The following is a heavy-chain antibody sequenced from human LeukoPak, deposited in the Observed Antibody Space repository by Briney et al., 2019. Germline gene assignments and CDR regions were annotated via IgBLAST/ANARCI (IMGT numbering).Heavy chain of an antibody. CDR1: GYTFTNYG. CDR3: ARDDALVATGSFDY. D-gene: IGHD5-12*01. Sequence: ASVKVSCKASGYTFTNYGISSVRQAPGQGLEWRGWISAYNGNTNYAQKLQDRVTMTTDTSTSTAYMEVRSLRSDATAVYYCARDDALVATGSFDYWGQGTLVTVSS. CDR2: ISAYNGNT. J-gene: IGHJ4*02. V-gene: IGHV1-18*01.